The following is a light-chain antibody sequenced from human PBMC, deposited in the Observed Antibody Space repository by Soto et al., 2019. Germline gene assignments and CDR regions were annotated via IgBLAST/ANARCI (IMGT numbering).Light chain of an antibody. V-gene: IGLV1-40*01. J-gene: IGLJ1*01. CDR3: KSHDGSLSVLYV. CDR2: GNS. Sequence: QSVLTQPPSVSGAPGQRVTISCTGSSSNIGAGYDVHWYQQLPGTAPKLLIYGNSNRPSGVPDRFSGSKSGTSASLAITGLQAEDEADYYCKSHDGSLSVLYVFGTGTKVTVL. CDR1: SSNIGAGYD.